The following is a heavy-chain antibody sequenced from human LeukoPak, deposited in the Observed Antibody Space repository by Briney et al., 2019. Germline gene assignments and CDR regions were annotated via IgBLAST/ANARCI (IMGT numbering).Heavy chain of an antibody. CDR1: GFTFSSYS. CDR2: ISSSSYI. CDR3: ARAGYSSSWYVIDY. V-gene: IGHV3-21*01. Sequence: GGSLRLSCAASGFTFSSYSMNWVRQAPGKGLEWVSSISSSSYIYYADSVKGRFTISRDNAKNSLYLQMNSLRAEDTAVYYCARAGYSSSWYVIDYWGQGTLVTVSS. J-gene: IGHJ4*02. D-gene: IGHD6-13*01.